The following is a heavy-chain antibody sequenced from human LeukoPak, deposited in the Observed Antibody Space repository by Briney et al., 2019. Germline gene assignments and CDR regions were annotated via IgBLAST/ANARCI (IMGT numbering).Heavy chain of an antibody. V-gene: IGHV5-51*01. Sequence: GESLKISCKGSGYSFTSYWIGWVRQMPGKGLEWMGIIYPGDSDTRYSPSFQGQVTISADKSISTAYLQWSSLKASDTAMYYCARAPIAAAGTGRGWVWFDPWGQGTLVTVSS. CDR3: ARAPIAAAGTGRGWVWFDP. CDR2: IYPGDSDT. J-gene: IGHJ5*02. D-gene: IGHD6-13*01. CDR1: GYSFTSYW.